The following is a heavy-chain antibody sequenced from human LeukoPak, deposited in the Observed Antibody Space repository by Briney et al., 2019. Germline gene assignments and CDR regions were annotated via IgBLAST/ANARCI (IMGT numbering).Heavy chain of an antibody. CDR3: ARGEVAASFDY. CDR2: INRSGST. V-gene: IGHV4-34*01. Sequence: PSETLSLTCAVYGGSFSGYYWSWIRQPPGKGLEWIGEINRSGSTNYNPSLKSRVTISVDTSKNQFSLKLSSVTAADTAVYYCARGEVAASFDYWGQGTLVTVSS. CDR1: GGSFSGYY. J-gene: IGHJ4*02. D-gene: IGHD6-6*01.